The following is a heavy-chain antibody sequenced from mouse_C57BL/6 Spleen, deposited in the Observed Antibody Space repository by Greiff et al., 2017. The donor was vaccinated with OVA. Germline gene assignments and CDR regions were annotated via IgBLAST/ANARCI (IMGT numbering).Heavy chain of an antibody. V-gene: IGHV1-82*01. CDR3: ARGSPYPFDY. CDR2: IYPGDGDT. Sequence: QVQLQQSGPELVKPGASVKISCKASGYAFSSSWMNWVKQRPGKGLEWIGRIYPGDGDTNYNGKFKGKATLTADKSSSTAYMQLSSLTSEDSAVYFSARGSPYPFDYWGQGTTLTVSS. CDR1: GYAFSSSW. J-gene: IGHJ2*01. D-gene: IGHD2-10*01.